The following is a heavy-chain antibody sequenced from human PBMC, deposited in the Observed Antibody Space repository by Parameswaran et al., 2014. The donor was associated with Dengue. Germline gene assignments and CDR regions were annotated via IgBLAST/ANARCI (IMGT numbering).Heavy chain of an antibody. V-gene: IGHV1-18*01. D-gene: IGHD5-24*01. J-gene: IGHJ4*02. CDR2: ISAYNGNT. CDR3: ARFKKGLEMATIHPLDY. Sequence: RLVRQAPGQGLEWMGWISAYNGNTNYAQKLQGRVTMTTDTSTSTAYMELRSPRSDDTAVYYCARFKKGLEMATIHPLDYWGQGTLVTVSS.